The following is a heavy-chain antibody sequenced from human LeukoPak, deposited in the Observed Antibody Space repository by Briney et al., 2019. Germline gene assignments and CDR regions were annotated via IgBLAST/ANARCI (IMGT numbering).Heavy chain of an antibody. Sequence: SETLSLTCTVSGGSISSGSYYWSWIRQPAGKGLEWIGRIYTSGSTYYNPSLKSRVTISVDTSKNQFSLKLSSVTAADTAVYYCAREDRDYYYMDVWGKGTTVTVSS. J-gene: IGHJ6*03. CDR1: GGSISSGSYY. CDR3: AREDRDYYYMDV. CDR2: IYTSGST. V-gene: IGHV4-61*02.